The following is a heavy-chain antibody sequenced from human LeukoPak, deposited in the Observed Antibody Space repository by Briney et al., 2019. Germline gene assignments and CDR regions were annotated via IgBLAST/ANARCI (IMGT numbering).Heavy chain of an antibody. CDR1: GYSISSCYY. D-gene: IGHD3-22*01. J-gene: IGHJ3*02. CDR3: ASRSDSSGYDAFDI. V-gene: IGHV4-38-2*01. CDR2: IYHSGST. Sequence: SSETLSLTCAVSGYSISSCYYWGWIRQPPGKGLEWIGSIYHSGSTYYNPSLKSRVTISVDTSKNQFSLKLSSVPAADTAVYYCASRSDSSGYDAFDIWGQGTMVTVSS.